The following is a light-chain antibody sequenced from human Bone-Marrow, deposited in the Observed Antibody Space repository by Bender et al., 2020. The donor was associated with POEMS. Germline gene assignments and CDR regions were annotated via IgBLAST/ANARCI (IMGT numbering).Light chain of an antibody. J-gene: IGLJ3*02. Sequence: SYELTQPPSVSVSPGQTASITCSGDKLEDKYVCWYQQKPGQSPALLMYQDKKRPSGIPERFSGSKSGTSASLAITGLQAEDEGDYYCQSYDNSLGGWVFGGGTKLTVL. V-gene: IGLV3-1*01. CDR3: QSYDNSLGGWV. CDR1: KLEDKY. CDR2: QDK.